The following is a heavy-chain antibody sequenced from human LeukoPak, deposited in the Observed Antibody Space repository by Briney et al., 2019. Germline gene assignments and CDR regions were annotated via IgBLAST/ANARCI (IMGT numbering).Heavy chain of an antibody. CDR1: GGSISSYY. D-gene: IGHD1-14*01. CDR3: ARAEPFGNHFDY. V-gene: IGHV4-59*01. J-gene: IGHJ4*02. CDR2: IYYSGCT. Sequence: SETLSLTCPVSGGSISSYYWSWLRQPPGKGLAGIGYIYYSGCTNYNPSLTSRVTISVDTSKNQFSLKLSSVTAADAAVYYCARAEPFGNHFDYWGQGTLVTVSS.